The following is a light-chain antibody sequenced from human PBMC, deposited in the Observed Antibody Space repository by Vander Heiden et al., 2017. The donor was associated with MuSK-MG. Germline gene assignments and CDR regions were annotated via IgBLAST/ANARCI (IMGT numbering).Light chain of an antibody. J-gene: IGKJ5*01. CDR1: QSVSSY. CDR3: QQRNNGPPTFT. V-gene: IGKV3-11*01. CDR2: DAS. Sequence: EIVLTQSPATLSLSPGERATLSCRASQSVSSYLAWYKKKPGQAPRLLIYDASNRATGIKARFSGSGYGTDFNLTISSREPEDFAVYYCQQRNNGPPTFTFGQGTQLDIK.